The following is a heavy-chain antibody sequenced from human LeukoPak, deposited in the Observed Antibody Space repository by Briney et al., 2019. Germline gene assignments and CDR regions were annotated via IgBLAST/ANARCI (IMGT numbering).Heavy chain of an antibody. J-gene: IGHJ4*02. CDR2: IYYSGST. CDR3: ARGDYYDSSGYTAYFDY. V-gene: IGHV4-31*03. CDR1: GGSISSGGYY. D-gene: IGHD3-22*01. Sequence: PSETLSLTCTVSGGSISSGGYYWSWIRQHPGQGLEWIGYIYYSGSTHDNPSLRSRITISVDTSKNQFSLKLSSVTAADTAVYYCARGDYYDSSGYTAYFDYWGQGTLVTVSS.